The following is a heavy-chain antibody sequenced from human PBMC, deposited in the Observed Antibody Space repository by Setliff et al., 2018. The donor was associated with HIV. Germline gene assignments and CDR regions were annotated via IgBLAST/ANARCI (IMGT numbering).Heavy chain of an antibody. J-gene: IGHJ4*02. V-gene: IGHV4-39*07. CDR2: VYYTGST. D-gene: IGHD6-6*01. Sequence: SETLSLTCTLSGGSVSSSGYYWGWLRQPPGQGPEWIGSVYYTGSTYYRLSLNSRVTISVDTSKNQFSLKLSSVTAADTAVYYCARGGYIAARFYYFDYWGQGLLVTVSS. CDR1: GGSVSSSGYY. CDR3: ARGGYIAARFYYFDY.